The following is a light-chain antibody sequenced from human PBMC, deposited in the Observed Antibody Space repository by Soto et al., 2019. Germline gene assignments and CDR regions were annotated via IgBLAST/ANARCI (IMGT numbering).Light chain of an antibody. Sequence: DIQMTQSPSSLSASVGDRVTITCQASQDISNYLNWYQQKPGKAPKLLIYDASNLEIGVPSSFSGSVSGTDFTFTISGLQHEDIARYCCQQYDHLPLTFGGGTTGEI. V-gene: IGKV1-33*01. J-gene: IGKJ4*01. CDR2: DAS. CDR1: QDISNY. CDR3: QQYDHLPLT.